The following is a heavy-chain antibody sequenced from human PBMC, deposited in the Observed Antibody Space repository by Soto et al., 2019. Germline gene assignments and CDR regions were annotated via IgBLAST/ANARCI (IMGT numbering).Heavy chain of an antibody. CDR1: GVSISSGDYY. Sequence: LSLTCTVSGVSISSGDYYWSWIRQTPGKGLEWIGYIYYSENTYYNPSLKSRVAISGDTSKNQFSLKLSSVTAADTAVYYCARSIGGFLDYWGQGTLVTVSS. CDR2: IYYSENT. J-gene: IGHJ4*02. CDR3: ARSIGGFLDY. V-gene: IGHV4-30-4*01. D-gene: IGHD2-15*01.